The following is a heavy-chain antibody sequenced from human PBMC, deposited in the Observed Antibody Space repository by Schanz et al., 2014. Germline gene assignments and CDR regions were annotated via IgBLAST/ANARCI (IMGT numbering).Heavy chain of an antibody. CDR3: ARWLVRGLAAFDI. CDR1: GYTFINSD. Sequence: QVQLVQSGAEVKNPGASVKVSCKASGYTFINSDINWVRQAPGQGPQWMGRISPLLGVANYAQEFQGRLTITADTSTSTAYMELSSLRSEDTAVYYCARWLVRGLAAFDIWGQGTMVTVSS. CDR2: ISPLLGVA. J-gene: IGHJ3*02. V-gene: IGHV1-69*09. D-gene: IGHD6-19*01.